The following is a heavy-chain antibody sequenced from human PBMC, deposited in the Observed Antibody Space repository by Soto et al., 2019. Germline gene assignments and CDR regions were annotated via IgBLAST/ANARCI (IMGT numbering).Heavy chain of an antibody. J-gene: IGHJ5*02. V-gene: IGHV3-11*06. CDR1: GFTFSDYN. D-gene: IGHD4-17*01. Sequence: QVQLVESGGGLVKPGGSLRLSCAASGFTFSDYNMSWIRQAPGKGLEWVSYISSSSSYTNYADSVKGRFTISRDNAKNSLYLQMNSLRAEDTAVYYCARDPHDYGDYWFDPWGQGTLVTVSS. CDR3: ARDPHDYGDYWFDP. CDR2: ISSSSSYT.